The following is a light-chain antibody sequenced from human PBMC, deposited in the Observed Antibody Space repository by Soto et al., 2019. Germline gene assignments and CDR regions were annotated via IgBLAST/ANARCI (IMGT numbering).Light chain of an antibody. CDR2: GAV. Sequence: EIGMTQSPATLSASPVERVTLSCRVSQSVSGNLAWYQQKPGQAPRLLIYGAVTRATGIPARFSGRGSGTEFTLTISSLQSEDFAVYFCQKYNGWLWTFGQGPKVDIK. J-gene: IGKJ1*01. V-gene: IGKV3D-15*01. CDR3: QKYNGWLWT. CDR1: QSVSGN.